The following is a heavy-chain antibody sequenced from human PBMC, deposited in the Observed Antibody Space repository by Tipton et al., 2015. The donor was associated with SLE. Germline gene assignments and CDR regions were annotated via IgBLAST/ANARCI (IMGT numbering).Heavy chain of an antibody. CDR2: INPNSGGT. CDR1: GYTFIGYY. V-gene: IGHV1-2*02. D-gene: IGHD3-3*01. CDR3: ARGIFGVVIIPVLDY. Sequence: GAEVKKPGASVKVSCKASGYTFIGYYMHWVRQAPGQGLEWMGWINPNSGGTNYAQNFQGRVTMTRDTSISTAYMELSRLRSDDTAVYYCARGIFGVVIIPVLDYWGQGTLITVSS. J-gene: IGHJ4*02.